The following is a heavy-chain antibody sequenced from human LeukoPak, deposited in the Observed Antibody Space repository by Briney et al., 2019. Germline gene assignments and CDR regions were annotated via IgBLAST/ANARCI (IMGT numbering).Heavy chain of an antibody. D-gene: IGHD1-26*01. CDR3: ARALSGSYVGFDY. CDR1: GFTFDDYA. Sequence: GGSLRLSCAASGFTFDDYAMHWVRQAPGKGLEWVSGISWNSGSIGYADSVKGRFTISRDNAKNSLYLQMNSLRAEDMALYYCARALSGSYVGFDYWGQGTLVTVSS. CDR2: ISWNSGSI. J-gene: IGHJ4*02. V-gene: IGHV3-9*03.